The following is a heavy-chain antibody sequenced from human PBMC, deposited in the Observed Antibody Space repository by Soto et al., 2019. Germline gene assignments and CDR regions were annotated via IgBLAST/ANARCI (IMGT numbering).Heavy chain of an antibody. CDR2: IYYSGST. J-gene: IGHJ4*02. D-gene: IGHD3-9*01. V-gene: IGHV4-39*01. Sequence: SETLSLTCTVSGGSISSSSYYWGWIRQPPGKGLEWIGSIYYSGSTYYNPSLKSRVTISVDTSKNQFSLKLSSVTAADTAVYYCARHYDILTGCNFDYWGQGTLVTVSS. CDR1: GGSISSSSYY. CDR3: ARHYDILTGCNFDY.